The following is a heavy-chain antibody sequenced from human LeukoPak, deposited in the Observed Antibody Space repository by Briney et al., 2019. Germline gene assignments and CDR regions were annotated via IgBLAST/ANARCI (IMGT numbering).Heavy chain of an antibody. Sequence: SQTLSLTCTVSGGSISSGSYYWSWIRQPAGKGLEWIGRIYTSGSTNYNPSLKSRVTISVDTSKNQFPLQLNSVTPEDTAVYYCADGGNSGAFDIWGQGTMVTVSS. CDR1: GGSISSGSYY. CDR2: IYTSGST. J-gene: IGHJ3*02. CDR3: ADGGNSGAFDI. V-gene: IGHV4-61*02. D-gene: IGHD4-23*01.